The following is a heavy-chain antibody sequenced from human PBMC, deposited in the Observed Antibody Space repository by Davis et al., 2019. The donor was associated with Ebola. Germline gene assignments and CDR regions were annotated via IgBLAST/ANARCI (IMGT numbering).Heavy chain of an antibody. CDR2: IYYSGST. CDR3: VTENWYRFES. CDR1: GGSISSYD. J-gene: IGHJ4*02. Sequence: MPSETLSLTCTVSGGSISSYDWSWIRQPPGKGLEWIGYIYYSGSTNYNPSLKSRVTISVDRSQNQFSLKLSSVTAADTAVYYCVTENWYRFESWGQGTLVTVSS. D-gene: IGHD1/OR15-1a*01. V-gene: IGHV4-59*12.